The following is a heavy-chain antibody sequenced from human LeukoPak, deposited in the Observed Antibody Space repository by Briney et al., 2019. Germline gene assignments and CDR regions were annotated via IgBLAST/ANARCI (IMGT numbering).Heavy chain of an antibody. CDR1: GYNFNTYW. D-gene: IGHD3-3*01. J-gene: IGHJ4*02. CDR3: ARRTGVSGPIDY. CDR2: IYPGDSDT. V-gene: IGHV5-51*01. Sequence: GESLKISCKGSGYNFNTYWIGWVRQMPGKGLEWMGIIYPGDSDTRYSPSFKGQVTISADKSISTVYLRWSSLKASDTAMYYCARRTGVSGPIDYWGPGTLVTVSS.